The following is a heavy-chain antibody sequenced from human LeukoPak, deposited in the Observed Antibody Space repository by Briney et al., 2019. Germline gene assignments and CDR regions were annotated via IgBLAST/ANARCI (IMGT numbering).Heavy chain of an antibody. CDR3: ARESRRIAVVLN. CDR1: GFTVSSNY. CDR2: IYSGGST. Sequence: PGGSLRLSCAASGFTVSSNYVSWVRQAPGKGLEWVSVIYSGGSTYYADSVKGRFTISRDNSKNTLYLQMNSLRAEDTAVYYCARESRRIAVVLNWGQGTLVTVSS. V-gene: IGHV3-66*02. D-gene: IGHD6-19*01. J-gene: IGHJ4*02.